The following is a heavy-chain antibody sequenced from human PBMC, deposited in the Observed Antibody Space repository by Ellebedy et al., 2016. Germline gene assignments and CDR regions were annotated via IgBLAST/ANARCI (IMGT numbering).Heavy chain of an antibody. CDR1: SYTFTSYG. CDR2: ISAYNGNT. D-gene: IGHD2-2*01. CDR3: ARDSYCSSTSCRFGFNP. J-gene: IGHJ5*02. Sequence: ASVKVSXKASSYTFTSYGISWVRQAPGQGLEWMGWISAYNGNTNYAQKLQGRVTMTTDTSTSTAYMELRSLRSDDTAVYYYARDSYCSSTSCRFGFNPWGQGTLVTVSS. V-gene: IGHV1-18*01.